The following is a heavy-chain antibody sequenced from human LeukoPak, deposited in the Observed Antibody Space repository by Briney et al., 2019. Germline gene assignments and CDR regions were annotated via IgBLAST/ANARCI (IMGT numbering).Heavy chain of an antibody. CDR3: AREVLKDSLDY. CDR2: IWYDGSNK. V-gene: IGHV3-33*01. D-gene: IGHD1-14*01. J-gene: IGHJ4*02. CDR1: GFTFSSYG. Sequence: PGGSLRLSFAASGFTFSSYGMNWVRQAPGKGLEWVAVIWYDGSNKYYADSVKGRFTISRDNSKNTLYLQMNSLRAEDTAVYYCAREVLKDSLDYWGQGTLVTVSS.